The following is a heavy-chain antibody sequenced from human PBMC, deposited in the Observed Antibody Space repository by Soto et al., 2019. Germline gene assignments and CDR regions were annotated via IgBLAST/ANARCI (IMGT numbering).Heavy chain of an antibody. Sequence: SETLSLTCAVYGGSFCDYYWNWIRQPPGKGLEWNGEINHSGSTNYNPSLRSRVTMSVDTSKNQFSLNLSSMTAADAAVYYCARGRNSLCHYYGPVSPALYALDVWGQGTTVIVSS. J-gene: IGHJ6*02. CDR2: INHSGST. CDR3: ARGRNSLCHYYGPVSPALYALDV. CDR1: GGSFCDYY. V-gene: IGHV4-34*01. D-gene: IGHD3-10*01.